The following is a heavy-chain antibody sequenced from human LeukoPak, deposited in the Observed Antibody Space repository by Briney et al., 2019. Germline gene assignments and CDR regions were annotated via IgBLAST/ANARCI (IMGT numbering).Heavy chain of an antibody. Sequence: GGSLRLSCAASGFTFSSYWMSWVRQAPGKGLEWVANVKQDGSEKYYVDSVKGRFTISRDNSKNTLYLQMNSLRAEDTAVYYCAKSGLNRFDYWGQGTLVTVSS. V-gene: IGHV3-7*03. CDR2: VKQDGSEK. D-gene: IGHD2-15*01. CDR3: AKSGLNRFDY. CDR1: GFTFSSYW. J-gene: IGHJ4*02.